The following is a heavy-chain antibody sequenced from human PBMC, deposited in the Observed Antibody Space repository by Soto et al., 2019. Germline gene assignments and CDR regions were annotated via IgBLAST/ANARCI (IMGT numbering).Heavy chain of an antibody. J-gene: IGHJ5*02. Sequence: ASVKVSCKASGYTFTSYAMDWVRQAPGQRLEWMGWINAGNGNTKYSQKFQGRVTITRDTSASTAYMELSSLRSEDTAVYYCARGASAAMPDWFDPWGQGTLVTVSS. CDR3: ARGASAAMPDWFDP. CDR2: INAGNGNT. D-gene: IGHD2-2*01. CDR1: GYTFTSYA. V-gene: IGHV1-3*01.